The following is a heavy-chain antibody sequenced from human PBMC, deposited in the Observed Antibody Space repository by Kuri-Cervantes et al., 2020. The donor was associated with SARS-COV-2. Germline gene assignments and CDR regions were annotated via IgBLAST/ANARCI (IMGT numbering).Heavy chain of an antibody. CDR1: GYTFTSYG. D-gene: IGHD3-9*01. CDR3: ARDPIRTDFDWLNDYYYYGMDV. V-gene: IGHV1-18*01. CDR2: ISAYNGNT. Sequence: ASVKVSCKASGYTFTSYGISWVRQAPGQGLEWMGWISAYNGNTNYAQKLQSRVTVTTDTSTSTAYMELRSLRSDDTAVYYCARDPIRTDFDWLNDYYYYGMDVWGQGTTVTVSS. J-gene: IGHJ6*02.